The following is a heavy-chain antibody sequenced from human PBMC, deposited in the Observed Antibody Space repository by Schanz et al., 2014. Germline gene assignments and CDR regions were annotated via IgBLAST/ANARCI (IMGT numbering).Heavy chain of an antibody. V-gene: IGHV3-23*04. CDR1: GLTFSNHA. CDR3: AKDFTGSGIFFNS. J-gene: IGHJ5*01. D-gene: IGHD3-10*01. Sequence: EVQLVGSGGGLVQPGGSLRLSCAASGLTFSNHAMSWVRQAPGKGLEWVSAISGSGDNTFYADSVRGRFTISRDNSRNTLYLQMNSLRAEDTAVYYCAKDFTGSGIFFNSWGQGTLVSVSS. CDR2: ISGSGDNT.